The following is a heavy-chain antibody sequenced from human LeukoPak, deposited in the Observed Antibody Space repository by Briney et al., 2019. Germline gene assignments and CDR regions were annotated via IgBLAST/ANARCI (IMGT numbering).Heavy chain of an antibody. CDR2: IYHSGST. D-gene: IGHD6-13*01. CDR3: ARDFAAAAAPDRGYFDY. Sequence: PGGSLRLSCAASGFTFNNAWMNWVRQPPGKGLEWIGEIYHSGSTNYNPSLKSRVTISVDKSKNQFSLKLSSVTAADTAVYYCARDFAAAAAPDRGYFDYWGQGTLVTVSS. J-gene: IGHJ4*02. V-gene: IGHV4-4*02. CDR1: GFTFNNAW.